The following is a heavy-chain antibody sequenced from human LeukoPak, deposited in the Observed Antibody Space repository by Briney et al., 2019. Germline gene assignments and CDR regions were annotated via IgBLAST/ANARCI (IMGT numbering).Heavy chain of an antibody. CDR2: INPNSGGT. J-gene: IGHJ3*02. Sequence: ASVKVSCKASGYTFTGYYMHWVRQAPGQGLEWMGWINPNSGGTNYAQKFQGRVTMTRDTSISTAYMELSRLRSDDTAVYYCARGLCLSTSCYDAFDIWGQGTMVTVSS. D-gene: IGHD2-2*01. CDR3: ARGLCLSTSCYDAFDI. CDR1: GYTFTGYY. V-gene: IGHV1-2*02.